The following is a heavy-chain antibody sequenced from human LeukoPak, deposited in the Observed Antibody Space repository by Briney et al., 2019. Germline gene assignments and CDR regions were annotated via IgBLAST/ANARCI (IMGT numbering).Heavy chain of an antibody. J-gene: IGHJ5*02. V-gene: IGHV1-69*05. CDR2: IIPIFGTA. D-gene: IGHD2-2*01. CDR3: AGGGAAVPAARWFDP. Sequence: ASVKVSCKASGGTFSSYAISWVRQAPGQGLEWMGGIIPIFGTANYAQKFQGRVTITTDESTSTAYMELSSLRSEDTAVYYCAGGGAAVPAARWFDPWGQGTLVTVSS. CDR1: GGTFSSYA.